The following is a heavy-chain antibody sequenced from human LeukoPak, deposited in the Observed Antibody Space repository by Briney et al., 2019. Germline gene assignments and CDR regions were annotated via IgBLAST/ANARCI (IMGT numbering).Heavy chain of an antibody. Sequence: GGSLRLSCAASGFTFSSYGMHWVRQAPGKGLEWVAFIRYDGSNKYYADSVKGRFTISRDNSKNTLYLQMNSLRAEDTAVYYCAKDRPDCVFWSGYLTRHFDYWGQGTLVTVSS. CDR3: AKDRPDCVFWSGYLTRHFDY. V-gene: IGHV3-30*02. J-gene: IGHJ4*02. D-gene: IGHD3-3*01. CDR2: IRYDGSNK. CDR1: GFTFSSYG.